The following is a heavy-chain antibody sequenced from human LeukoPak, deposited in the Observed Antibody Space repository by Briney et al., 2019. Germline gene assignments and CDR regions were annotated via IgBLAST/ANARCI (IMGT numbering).Heavy chain of an antibody. CDR1: GFTFSSYA. J-gene: IGHJ4*02. D-gene: IGHD3-22*01. CDR3: AKRGGSGYYYFDY. Sequence: PGGSLRLSCAASGFTFSSYAMSWVRQAPGKGLEWVSALIGSGVSTSYADSVKGRFTISRDNSKNTLYLHMNSLKAEDTAVYYCAKRGGSGYYYFDYWGQGTLVTVSS. CDR2: LIGSGVST. V-gene: IGHV3-23*01.